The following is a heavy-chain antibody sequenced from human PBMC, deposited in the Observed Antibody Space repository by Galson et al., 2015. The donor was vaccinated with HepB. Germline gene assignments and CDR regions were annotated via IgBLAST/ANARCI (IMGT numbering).Heavy chain of an antibody. J-gene: IGHJ4*02. V-gene: IGHV1-18*01. D-gene: IGHD2-2*01. CDR3: ARPYCSSTSCQGIDY. CDR1: GYTFTSYG. CDR2: ISAYNGNT. Sequence: SVKVSCKASGYTFTSYGISWVRQAPGQGLEWMGWISAYNGNTNYAQKLQGRVTMTTDTSTSTAYMELRSLRSDDTAVYYCARPYCSSTSCQGIDYLGQGTLVTVCS.